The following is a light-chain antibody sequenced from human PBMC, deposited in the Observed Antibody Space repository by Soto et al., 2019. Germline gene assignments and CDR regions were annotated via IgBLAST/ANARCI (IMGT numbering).Light chain of an antibody. CDR1: SGDIGTYNY. V-gene: IGLV2-14*03. Sequence: QSALTQPASVSGSPGQSITISCIGTSGDIGTYNYVSWYQQHPGKAPKLIIYDVTNRPSGVSDRFSASKSGNTASLTISGLQAEDEADYYCCSSTLSTTRVFGTGTKLTVL. J-gene: IGLJ1*01. CDR3: CSSTLSTTRV. CDR2: DVT.